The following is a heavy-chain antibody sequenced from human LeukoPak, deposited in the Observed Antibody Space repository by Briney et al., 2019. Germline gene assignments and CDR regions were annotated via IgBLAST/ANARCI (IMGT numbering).Heavy chain of an antibody. Sequence: SQTLSLTCIVSGASFNTGDYYWNWIRQHPGKGLEWIGYIYTSGSTNYNPSLKSRVTISVDTSKNQFSLKLSSVTAADTAVYYCARRYSSSAGGGDDYYYYYYMDVWGKGTTVTVSS. CDR3: ARRYSSSAGGGDDYYYYYYMDV. V-gene: IGHV4-30-4*08. J-gene: IGHJ6*03. CDR1: GASFNTGDYY. CDR2: IYTSGST. D-gene: IGHD6-6*01.